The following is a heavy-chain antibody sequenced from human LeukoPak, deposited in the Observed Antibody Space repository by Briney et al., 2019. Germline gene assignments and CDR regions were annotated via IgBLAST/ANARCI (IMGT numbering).Heavy chain of an antibody. D-gene: IGHD5-18*01. V-gene: IGHV3-30*04. CDR2: ISYDGSNK. CDR1: GFTFSSYA. Sequence: GGSLRLSCAASGFTFSSYAMHWVRQAPGKGLEWVAVISYDGSNKYYADSVKGRFTISRDNSKNTPYLQMNSLRAEDTAVYYCARGGYSYGYSSTLDYWGQGTLVTVSS. CDR3: ARGGYSYGYSSTLDY. J-gene: IGHJ4*02.